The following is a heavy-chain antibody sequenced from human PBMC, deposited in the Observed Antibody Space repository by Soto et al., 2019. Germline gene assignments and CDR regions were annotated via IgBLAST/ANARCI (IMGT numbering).Heavy chain of an antibody. Sequence: PSETLSLTCTVSGGSVSSGNDYWSWIRQPPGKGLEWIGYIYHSGSTNYNPSLKSRLTISGDTSKNQFSLKLNSVTAADTAVYYCARDGGTTRWFDSWGQGTLVTVSS. V-gene: IGHV4-61*01. D-gene: IGHD1-1*01. CDR3: ARDGGTTRWFDS. J-gene: IGHJ5*01. CDR1: GGSVSSGNDY. CDR2: IYHSGST.